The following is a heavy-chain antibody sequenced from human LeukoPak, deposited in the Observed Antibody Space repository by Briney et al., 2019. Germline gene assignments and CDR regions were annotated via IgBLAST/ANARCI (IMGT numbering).Heavy chain of an antibody. V-gene: IGHV3-33*01. D-gene: IGHD2-2*01. J-gene: IGHJ4*02. Sequence: PGGSLRLSCAASGFIFSNYGMHWVRQAPGKGLEWVAVIWYDGSNKYYADSVKGRFTISRDNSENTLYLRMNSLRAEDTAVYYCARGLFVVVPAAIVSDFDYWGQGALVTVSS. CDR3: ARGLFVVVPAAIVSDFDY. CDR1: GFIFSNYG. CDR2: IWYDGSNK.